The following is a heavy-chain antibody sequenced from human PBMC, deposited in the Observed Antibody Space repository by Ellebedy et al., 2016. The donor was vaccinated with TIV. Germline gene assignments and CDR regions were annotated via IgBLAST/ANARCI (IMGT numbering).Heavy chain of an antibody. J-gene: IGHJ4*02. V-gene: IGHV3-33*08. Sequence: PGGSLRLSCAAPGFTFSSYGMHWVRQARGKGLEWVAVIWYDGSNKYYADSVKGRFTICRDNSKHTLYLQMNSLRAEATAVYYCARGLLMVYAIRGGIDYWGQGTLVTVSS. D-gene: IGHD2-8*01. CDR2: IWYDGSNK. CDR3: ARGLLMVYAIRGGIDY. CDR1: GFTFSSYG.